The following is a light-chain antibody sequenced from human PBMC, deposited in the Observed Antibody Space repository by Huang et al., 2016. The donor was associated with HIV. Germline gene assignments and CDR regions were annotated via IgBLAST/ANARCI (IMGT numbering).Light chain of an antibody. CDR3: QQYYDTPLT. CDR1: QSVLYTSNNKYY. J-gene: IGKJ4*01. V-gene: IGKV4-1*01. CDR2: WAS. Sequence: DIVMTQSPDSLAVSLGERDTINCKTSQSVLYTSNNKYYLAWYQQKAGQPRKVLIYWASIREAGVPDRFSGSGYGTDFTLAISSLQAEDVAVYYCQQYYDTPLTFGGGTKVEIK.